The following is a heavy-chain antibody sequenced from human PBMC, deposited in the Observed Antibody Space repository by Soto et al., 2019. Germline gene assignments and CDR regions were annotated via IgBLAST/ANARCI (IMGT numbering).Heavy chain of an antibody. J-gene: IGHJ4*02. Sequence: QVLLQQWGAGLLKPSETLSLTCAVYGGSFSDYYWSWIRQPPGKGLEWIGEINHTGSTNYNPSLKSSVTISGDTAKCQFSLKLSSVTGADAAVYYCARKSSFEYWGEGSLVTVS. CDR3: ARKSSFEY. CDR2: INHTGST. V-gene: IGHV4-34*01. CDR1: GGSFSDYY.